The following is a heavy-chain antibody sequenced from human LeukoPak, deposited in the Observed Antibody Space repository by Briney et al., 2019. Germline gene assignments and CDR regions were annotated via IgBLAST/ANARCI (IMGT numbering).Heavy chain of an antibody. CDR3: VHTSFVRFENKGYYFDF. Sequence: FGPTLVKPTQTLTLTCNFSGFSLRTGAVGVGWVRRPPGKALDWLAVTFWHDDGQYSPSLKHRLSITKDASKEQVVLTMTNMDATDTGTYYCVHTSFVRFENKGYYFDFWGQGLLVTVST. D-gene: IGHD2-21*01. J-gene: IGHJ4*02. V-gene: IGHV2-5*04. CDR2: TFWHDDG. CDR1: GFSLRTGAVG.